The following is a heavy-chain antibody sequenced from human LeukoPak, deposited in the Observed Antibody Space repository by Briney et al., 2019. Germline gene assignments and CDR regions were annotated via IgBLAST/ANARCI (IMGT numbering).Heavy chain of an antibody. CDR2: ISYDGSNK. CDR3: GRDECAGGSCPNY. Sequence: PGRSLRLSCAASGFTFSSYGMHWVRQAPGKGLEWVAVISYDGSNKYYADSVKGRFTISRDNSKNTVYLQMSSLRAEDTAVYYCGRDECAGGSCPNYWGQGALVTVSS. CDR1: GFTFSSYG. D-gene: IGHD2-15*01. J-gene: IGHJ4*02. V-gene: IGHV3-30*03.